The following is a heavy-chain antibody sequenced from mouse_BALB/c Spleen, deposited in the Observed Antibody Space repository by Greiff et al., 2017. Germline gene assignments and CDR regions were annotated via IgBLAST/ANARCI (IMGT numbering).Heavy chain of an antibody. Sequence: VQLQQSGAELVKPGASVKLSCKASGYTFTSYDINWVRQRPEQGLEWIGWIFPGDGSTKYNEKFKGKATLTTDKSSSTAYMQLSSLTSEDSAVYYCARDYYGNYGYFDVWGAGTTVTVSS. D-gene: IGHD2-1*01. V-gene: IGHV1S56*01. CDR2: IFPGDGST. J-gene: IGHJ1*01. CDR1: GYTFTSYD. CDR3: ARDYYGNYGYFDV.